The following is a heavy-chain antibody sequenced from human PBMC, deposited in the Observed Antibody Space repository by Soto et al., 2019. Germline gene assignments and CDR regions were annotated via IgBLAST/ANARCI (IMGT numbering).Heavy chain of an antibody. CDR2: IYYSGTT. CDR1: GGSISSGAYY. CDR3: ARGPDNDTDDAFDI. V-gene: IGHV4-31*03. D-gene: IGHD3-22*01. J-gene: IGHJ3*02. Sequence: QVQLQESGPGLVKPSQTLSLSCTVSGGSISSGAYYWSWIRQHPGKGLEWIGYIYYSGTTYYNPSLKSRVTMSVDTSKNQSSLKLSSVTAADTAVYYWARGPDNDTDDAFDIWGQGTMVTVSS.